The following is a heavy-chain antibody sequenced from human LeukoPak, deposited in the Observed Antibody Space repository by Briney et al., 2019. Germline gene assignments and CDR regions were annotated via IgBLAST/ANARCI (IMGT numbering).Heavy chain of an antibody. CDR2: ISGSGGST. CDR1: GFSFSDSW. J-gene: IGHJ4*02. V-gene: IGHV3-23*01. D-gene: IGHD4-17*01. Sequence: GGSLRLSCAASGFSFSDSWMTWIRQAPGKGLEWVSAISGSGGSTYYADSVKGRFTISRDNSKNTLYLQMNSLRAEDTAVYYCAKNSVYDRVTTVTTSDYWGQGTLVTVSS. CDR3: AKNSVYDRVTTVTTSDY.